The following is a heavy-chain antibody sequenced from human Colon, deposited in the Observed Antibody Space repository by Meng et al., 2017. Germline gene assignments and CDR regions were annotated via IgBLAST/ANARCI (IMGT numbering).Heavy chain of an antibody. V-gene: IGHV4-34*01. CDR2: INHSGST. Sequence: QWQLHPVCHGLLKPSEPSSLTCAVIGGSFSGYYWSWIRQPPGKGLEWIGEINHSGSTNYNPSLKSRVTISVDTSKNQFSLKLSSVTAADTAVYYCARRVRGVISWFDPWGQGTLVTVSS. J-gene: IGHJ5*02. D-gene: IGHD3-10*01. CDR3: ARRVRGVISWFDP. CDR1: GGSFSGYY.